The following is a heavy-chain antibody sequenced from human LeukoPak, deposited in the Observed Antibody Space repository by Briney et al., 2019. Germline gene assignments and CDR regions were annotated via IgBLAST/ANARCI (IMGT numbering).Heavy chain of an antibody. V-gene: IGHV4-4*07. D-gene: IGHD3-16*01. CDR2: FYSSGRT. CDR1: GGSITTYS. Sequence: PSETLSLTCTVSGGSITTYSWSWIRLPAGRGLEWIGRFYSSGRTDYNPSLQSRVTMSVDTSRNQVSLRLSSVTAADTAIYYCTRDFTSKNWFDTWGQGTLVPVSS. J-gene: IGHJ5*02. CDR3: TRDFTSKNWFDT.